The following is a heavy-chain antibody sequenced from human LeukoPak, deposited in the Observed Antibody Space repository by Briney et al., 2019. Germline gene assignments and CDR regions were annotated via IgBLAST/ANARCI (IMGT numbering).Heavy chain of an antibody. CDR3: ARARGTGAIDY. J-gene: IGHJ4*01. D-gene: IGHD1/OR15-1a*01. CDR2: INHSGSS. Sequence: SETLSLTCAVYGVSFSGYYWTWIRQTPGKGLEWIGEINHSGSSNYNPSLKSRFIISVDTSKNQFSLKMRSVTAADTAVYYCARARGTGAIDYWGQGTRVTVSS. CDR1: GVSFSGYY. V-gene: IGHV4-34*01.